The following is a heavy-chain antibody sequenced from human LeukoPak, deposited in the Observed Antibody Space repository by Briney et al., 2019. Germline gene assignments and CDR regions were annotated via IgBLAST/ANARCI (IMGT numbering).Heavy chain of an antibody. D-gene: IGHD6-19*01. J-gene: IGHJ3*02. CDR3: ARGYDYSSFSLGI. V-gene: IGHV1-2*02. Sequence: ASVKVSCKASGYTFSDYYIHWVRQAPGQGLEWMGWLNPNVGITESSQKFKDRVTMTKDTSLSTAYMELSSLRSDDTAMYYCARGYDYSSFSLGIWGRRTMLIFSS. CDR2: LNPNVGIT. CDR1: GYTFSDYY.